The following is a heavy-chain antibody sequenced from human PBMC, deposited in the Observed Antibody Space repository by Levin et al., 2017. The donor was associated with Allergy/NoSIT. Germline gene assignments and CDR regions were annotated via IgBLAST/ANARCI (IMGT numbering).Heavy chain of an antibody. CDR1: GFSFSNYG. J-gene: IGHJ4*02. CDR3: AKDGRGVVALDY. CDR2: ISYDGSDK. Sequence: GGSLRLSCAASGFSFSNYGMHWVRQAPGKGLEWVAVISYDGSDKYYADSVMGRFTISRDNSKNTLFLQMSSLRPEDTAVYYCAKDGRGVVALDYWGQGTLVTVSS. D-gene: IGHD2-15*01. V-gene: IGHV3-30*18.